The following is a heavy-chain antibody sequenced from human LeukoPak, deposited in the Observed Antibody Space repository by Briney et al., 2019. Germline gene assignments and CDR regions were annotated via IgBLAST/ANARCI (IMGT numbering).Heavy chain of an antibody. CDR2: VYISGDT. CDR1: GASVTTSY. J-gene: IGHJ4*02. V-gene: IGHV4-4*07. Sequence: SETLSLTCTVSGASVTTSYWSWIRQSAGKGLEWIGRVYISGDTKYNPSLMGRGFISLDVSKGQFSLSLRSVTAADTAVYFCARLIAEVGRGTNYFDTWGQGTPVTVSS. D-gene: IGHD2-21*01. CDR3: ARLIAEVGRGTNYFDT.